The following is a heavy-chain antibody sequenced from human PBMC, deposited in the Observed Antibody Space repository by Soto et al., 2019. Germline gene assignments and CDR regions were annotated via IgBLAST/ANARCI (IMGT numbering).Heavy chain of an antibody. J-gene: IGHJ2*01. Sequence: QEQLVESGGGVVQPGKSLRLSCTASRFAFSSYAMHWVRQAPGKGLEWGAVISYDGGYENYADSVKGRFTVSRDNSKNTLWLQMNSLRAEDTALYYCAKGTTVTPWRYLDLWGQGTLVTVSS. CDR1: RFAFSSYA. D-gene: IGHD4-17*01. CDR2: ISYDGGYE. V-gene: IGHV3-30*18. CDR3: AKGTTVTPWRYLDL.